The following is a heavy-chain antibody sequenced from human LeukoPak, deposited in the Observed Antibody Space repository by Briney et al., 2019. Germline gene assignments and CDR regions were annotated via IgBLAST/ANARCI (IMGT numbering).Heavy chain of an antibody. CDR2: INHSGST. D-gene: IGHD3-9*01. CDR1: GGSFSGYY. Sequence: SETLSLTCAVYGGSFSGYYWSWIRQPPGKGLEWIGEINHSGSTNYNPSLKSRVTISVDTSKNQSSLKLSSVTAADTAVYYCAREIRDWEDYYYYYMDVWGKGTTVTVSS. J-gene: IGHJ6*03. V-gene: IGHV4-34*01. CDR3: AREIRDWEDYYYYYMDV.